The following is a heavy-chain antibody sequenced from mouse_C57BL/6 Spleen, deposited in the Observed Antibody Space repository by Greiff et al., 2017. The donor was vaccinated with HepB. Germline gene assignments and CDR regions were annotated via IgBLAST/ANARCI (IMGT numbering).Heavy chain of an antibody. CDR1: GSSIPSGYY. CDR2: ISYDGSN. D-gene: IGHD1-1*01. V-gene: IGHV3-6*01. Sequence: EVQLVESGPGLVQPSQSLSLTCSVTGSSIPSGYYWTWFRQFPGNKLEWMGYISYDGSNHYNPSLNNRISLTRDTSKNQCFLKLNSVTTEDTATYYCARGSRYCDYWGQGTTLTVAS. CDR3: ARGSRYCDY. J-gene: IGHJ2*01.